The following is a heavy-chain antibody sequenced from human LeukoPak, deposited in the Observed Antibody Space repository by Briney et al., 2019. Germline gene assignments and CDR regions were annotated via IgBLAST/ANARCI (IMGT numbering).Heavy chain of an antibody. CDR3: ARQTDSSGYYSEIDY. V-gene: IGHV5-51*01. D-gene: IGHD3-22*01. CDR2: IYPGDSDT. Sequence: GESLKISWKGSGYSFTSYWIGWVRQMPGKGLEWMGIIYPGDSDTRYSPSFQGQVTISADKSISTAYLQWSSLKASDTAMYYCARQTDSSGYYSEIDYWGQGTLVTVSS. J-gene: IGHJ4*02. CDR1: GYSFTSYW.